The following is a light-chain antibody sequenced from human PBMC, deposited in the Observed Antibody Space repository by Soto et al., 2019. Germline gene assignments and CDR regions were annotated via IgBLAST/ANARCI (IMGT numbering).Light chain of an antibody. CDR1: QSISSTY. V-gene: IGKV3-20*01. J-gene: IGKJ2*01. Sequence: SVLTQSPGTLSLFPGEGATLSCRTSQSISSTYLAWYQQRPGQAPRLLIYAASSRATGIPDRFSGSGSGTYFTLTISRLDPEDFAVYYCMQYFGSLYTFVQGTKLEIK. CDR3: MQYFGSLYT. CDR2: AAS.